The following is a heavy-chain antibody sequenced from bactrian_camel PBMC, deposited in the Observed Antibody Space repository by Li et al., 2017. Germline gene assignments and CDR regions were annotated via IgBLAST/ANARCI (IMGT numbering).Heavy chain of an antibody. CDR3: AADRLVCLRSDTRGERTY. CDR2: IDSDGLA. V-gene: IGHV3S53*01. CDR1: SNVGD. Sequence: HVQLVESGGGSVQAGGSPRLSCGYTSNVGDMAWFRQAPGKEREGVAVIDSDGLAKYADSVKGRFTISQDNAKNTLYLQMNSLKPEDTAMYYCAADRLVCLRSDTRGERTYWGQGTQVTVS. D-gene: IGHD1*01. J-gene: IGHJ4*01.